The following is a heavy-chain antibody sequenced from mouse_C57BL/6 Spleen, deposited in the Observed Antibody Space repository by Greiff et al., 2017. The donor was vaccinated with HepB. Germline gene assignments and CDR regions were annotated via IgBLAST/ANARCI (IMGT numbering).Heavy chain of an antibody. CDR2: IHPNSGST. Sequence: QVQLQQSGAELVKPGASVKLSCKASGYTFTSYWMHWVKQRPGQGLEWIGMIHPNSGSTNYNEKFKSKATLTVDKSSSTAYMQLSSLTSEDSAVYYCARSGRGLLTLFAYWGQGTLVTVSA. V-gene: IGHV1-64*01. J-gene: IGHJ3*01. CDR1: GYTFTSYW. D-gene: IGHD2-3*01. CDR3: ARSGRGLLTLFAY.